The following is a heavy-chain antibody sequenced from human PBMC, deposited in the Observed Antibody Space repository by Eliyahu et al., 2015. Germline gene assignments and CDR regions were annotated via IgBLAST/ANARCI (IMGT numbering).Heavy chain of an antibody. CDR2: ITVYHGDI. Sequence: QMQLVQSGAQMKKTGSSVKISCTASEYTFTYRYLHWVRXAPGQALEWMGWITVYHGDIDYAQKFRGRLTITREMSLSTVHMELGGLRPDDTATYYCARSSLYGDPYFFDSWGQGTRVTVSS. D-gene: IGHD3-3*01. V-gene: IGHV1-45*02. CDR1: EYTFTYRY. CDR3: ARSSLYGDPYFFDS. J-gene: IGHJ4*02.